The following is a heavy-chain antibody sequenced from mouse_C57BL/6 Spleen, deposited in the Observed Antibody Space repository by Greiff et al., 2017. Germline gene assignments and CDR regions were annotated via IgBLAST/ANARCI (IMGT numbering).Heavy chain of an antibody. Sequence: VKLVESGAELVKPGASVKISCKASGYAFSSYWMNWVKQRPGKGLEWIGQIYPGDGDTNYNGKFKGKATLTADKSSSTAYMQLSSLTSEDSAVYFCARDDYSNYFDYWGQGTTLTVSS. J-gene: IGHJ2*01. CDR3: ARDDYSNYFDY. D-gene: IGHD2-5*01. V-gene: IGHV1-80*01. CDR1: GYAFSSYW. CDR2: IYPGDGDT.